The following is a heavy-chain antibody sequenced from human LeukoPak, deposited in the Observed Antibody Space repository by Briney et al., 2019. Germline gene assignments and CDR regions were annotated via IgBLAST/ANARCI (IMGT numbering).Heavy chain of an antibody. V-gene: IGHV3-48*02. CDR2: ISSSSSTI. D-gene: IGHD4-17*01. CDR3: ATASAPTVTTWWDY. Sequence: PGGSLRLSCAASGFTFSSYSMNWVRQAPGKGLEWVSYISSSSSTIYYADSVKGRFTISRDNAKNSLYLQMNSLRDEDTAVYYCATASAPTVTTWWDYWGQGTLVTVSS. CDR1: GFTFSSYS. J-gene: IGHJ4*02.